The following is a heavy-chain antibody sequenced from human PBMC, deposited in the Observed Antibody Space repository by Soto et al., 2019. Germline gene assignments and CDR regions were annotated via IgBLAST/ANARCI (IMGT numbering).Heavy chain of an antibody. CDR1: GYTFTGYF. V-gene: IGHV1-2*04. D-gene: IGHD1-26*01. J-gene: IGHJ4*02. Sequence: SVKVSCKASGYTFTGYFMHWVRQAPGQGLEWMGWINPNNGGTNYAQKFQGWVTMTRDTSISTAYMELRRLRSDDTAVYYCARDRPGTYYFDYWGQGTLVTVSS. CDR3: ARDRPGTYYFDY. CDR2: INPNNGGT.